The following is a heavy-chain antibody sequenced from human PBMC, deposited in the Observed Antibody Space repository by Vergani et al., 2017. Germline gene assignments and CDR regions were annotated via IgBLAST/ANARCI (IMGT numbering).Heavy chain of an antibody. J-gene: IGHJ3*02. V-gene: IGHV4-34*02. Sequence: QVQLQQWGAGVVKPSGTLSLTCAVFGESFSSFYWSWIRQPPGKGLEWIGEINNDGHTNYNPSLKSRVTISVDTSKNQFSLKLSSVTAADTAVYYCARDHYGSGRNDAFDIWGQGTMVTVSS. D-gene: IGHD3-10*01. CDR2: INNDGHT. CDR1: GESFSSFY. CDR3: ARDHYGSGRNDAFDI.